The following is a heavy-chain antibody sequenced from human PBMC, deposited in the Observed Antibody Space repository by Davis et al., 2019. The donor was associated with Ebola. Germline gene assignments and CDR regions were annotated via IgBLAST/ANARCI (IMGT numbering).Heavy chain of an antibody. V-gene: IGHV4-39*01. J-gene: IGHJ5*02. CDR2: IYYSGST. CDR3: ARHFLPGYCSGGSCYGWFDP. CDR1: GGSISSSSYY. Sequence: PSETLSLTCTVSGGSISSSSYYWGWIRQPPGKGLEWIGSIYYSGSTYYNPSLKSRVSILVDTSKNQFSLKLSSVTAADTAVYYCARHFLPGYCSGGSCYGWFDPWGQGTLVTVSS. D-gene: IGHD2-15*01.